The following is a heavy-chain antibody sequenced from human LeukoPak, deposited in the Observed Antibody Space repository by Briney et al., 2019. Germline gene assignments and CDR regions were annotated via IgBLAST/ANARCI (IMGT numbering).Heavy chain of an antibody. Sequence: GASLKISCKGSGSSFTSYWIGWVRQMPGRGLERMGIISPDDSDNNYRPSFEGQITISADKSSSAASVQWSSLKASDTAMYYCARLAFCTNGVCFSNYCYSMDDWGRGTTVTVSS. D-gene: IGHD2-8*01. CDR3: ARLAFCTNGVCFSNYCYSMDD. CDR1: GSSFTSYW. J-gene: IGHJ6*03. V-gene: IGHV5-51*01. CDR2: ISPDDSDN.